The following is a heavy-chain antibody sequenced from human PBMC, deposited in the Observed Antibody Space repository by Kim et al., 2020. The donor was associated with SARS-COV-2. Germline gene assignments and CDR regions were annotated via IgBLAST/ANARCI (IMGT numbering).Heavy chain of an antibody. Sequence: GGSLRLSCAASGFTFSSYGMHWVRQAPGKGLEWVAVIWYDGSNKYYADSVKGRFTISRDNSKNTLYLQMNSLRAEDTAVYYCAKDGDYVWGSYRFDYWGQGTLVTVSS. CDR3: AKDGDYVWGSYRFDY. CDR2: IWYDGSNK. V-gene: IGHV3-33*06. J-gene: IGHJ4*02. D-gene: IGHD3-16*02. CDR1: GFTFSSYG.